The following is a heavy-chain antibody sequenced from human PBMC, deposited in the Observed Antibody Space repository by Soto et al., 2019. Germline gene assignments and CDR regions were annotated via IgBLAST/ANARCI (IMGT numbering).Heavy chain of an antibody. Sequence: GGSLRLSCAAAGFIFKMYWMHWVRQSPGKGLVWISRIYNDGTYSDYADSVRGRFTISRDNVNDTLYLQMNNLRAEDSGLYYCTRGPRPISTGTGAYWGQGTQVTVS. CDR2: IYNDGTYS. D-gene: IGHD3-10*01. J-gene: IGHJ4*02. CDR3: TRGPRPISTGTGAY. CDR1: GFIFKMYW. V-gene: IGHV3-74*01.